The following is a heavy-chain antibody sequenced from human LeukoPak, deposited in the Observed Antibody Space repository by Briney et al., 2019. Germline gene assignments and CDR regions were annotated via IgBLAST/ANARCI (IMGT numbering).Heavy chain of an antibody. CDR1: GGSISSGSYY. V-gene: IGHV4-61*02. D-gene: IGHD6-19*01. CDR2: IYTSGST. J-gene: IGHJ5*02. Sequence: SETLSLTCTVSGGSISSGSYYWSWIRQPAGKGLEWIGRIYTSGSTNYNPSLKSRDTISVDTSKNQFSLKLSSVTAADTAVYYCARGIAVAGVRSWGQGTLVTVSS. CDR3: ARGIAVAGVRS.